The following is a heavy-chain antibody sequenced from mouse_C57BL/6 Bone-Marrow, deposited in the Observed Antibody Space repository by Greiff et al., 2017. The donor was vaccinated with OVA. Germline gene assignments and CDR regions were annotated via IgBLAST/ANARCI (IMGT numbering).Heavy chain of an antibody. Sequence: VQLQQSGAELVKPGASVKLSCKASGYTFTSYWMHWVKQRPGQGLEWIGMIHPNSGSTNYNEKFKSKATLTVDKSSSTAYMQLSSLTSEDSAVYYCARKGDGYYVDYWGQGTTLTVSS. D-gene: IGHD2-3*01. J-gene: IGHJ2*01. V-gene: IGHV1-64*01. CDR2: IHPNSGST. CDR3: ARKGDGYYVDY. CDR1: GYTFTSYW.